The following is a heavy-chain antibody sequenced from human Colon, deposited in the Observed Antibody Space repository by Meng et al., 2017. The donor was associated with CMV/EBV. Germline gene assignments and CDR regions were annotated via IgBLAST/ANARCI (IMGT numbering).Heavy chain of an antibody. V-gene: IGHV3-73*01. Sequence: GGSLRLSCAASGSGSTFSGSDLHWVRHVSGKGLEWLGHIRSKANNYATAYTASLKGKFIISRDDSKNTAYLQMNSLKTEDTAVYYCARQYLRYYYYGIDVWGQGTLVTVSS. CDR2: IRSKANNYAT. J-gene: IGHJ6*02. CDR3: ARQYLRYYYYGIDV. CDR1: GSGSTFSGSD.